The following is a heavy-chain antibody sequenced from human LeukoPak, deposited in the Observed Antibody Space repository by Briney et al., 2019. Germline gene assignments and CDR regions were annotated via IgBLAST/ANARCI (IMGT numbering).Heavy chain of an antibody. J-gene: IGHJ4*02. CDR1: GFMFSNFA. CDR3: AKDQGQAVVPRRFDY. D-gene: IGHD2-2*01. CDR2: IYYSGGNT. V-gene: IGHV3-23*01. Sequence: GGSLTLSCAASGFMFSNFAMSWVRQAPGKGLEWVSTIYYSGGNTSSADSVKGRFTISRDNAKNTLYLQMNSQRAEDTAVYYCAKDQGQAVVPRRFDYWGQGTLVTVSS.